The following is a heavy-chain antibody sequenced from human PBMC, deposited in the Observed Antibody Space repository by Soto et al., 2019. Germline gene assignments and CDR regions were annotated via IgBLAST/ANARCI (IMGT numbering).Heavy chain of an antibody. J-gene: IGHJ6*03. D-gene: IGHD3-16*01. Sequence: SETLSLTCAVYGGSFSGYYWSWIRQPPGKGLEWIGEINHSGSTNYNPSLKSRVTISVDTSKNQFSLKLSSVTAADTAVYYCARGRFRDYRYIDVWDKGTTVTVSS. CDR2: INHSGST. V-gene: IGHV4-34*01. CDR3: ARGRFRDYRYIDV. CDR1: GGSFSGYY.